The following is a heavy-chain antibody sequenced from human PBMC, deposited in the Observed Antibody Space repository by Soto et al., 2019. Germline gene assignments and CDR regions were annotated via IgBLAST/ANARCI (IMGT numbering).Heavy chain of an antibody. CDR1: GGTFSSYT. J-gene: IGHJ4*02. CDR2: IIPILGIA. Sequence: QVQLVQSGAEVKKPGSSVKVSCKAPGGTFSSYTISWVRQAPGQGLEWMGRIIPILGIANYAQKFQGRDXNXHXISTSTAYMELSSLRTEDTAVYFCARAEMATIGESYWGQGTLVTVSS. V-gene: IGHV1-69*02. D-gene: IGHD5-12*01. CDR3: ARAEMATIGESY.